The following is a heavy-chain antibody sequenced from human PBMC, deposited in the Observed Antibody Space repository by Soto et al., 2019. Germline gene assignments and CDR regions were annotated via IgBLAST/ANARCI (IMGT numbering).Heavy chain of an antibody. J-gene: IGHJ6*02. CDR1: GDSVSSNSAA. CDR3: ARGGCSSTSCYPLYGMDV. CDR2: TYYRSKWYN. V-gene: IGHV6-1*01. Sequence: SQTLSLTCAISGDSVSSNSAAWNWIRQSPSRGLEWLGRTYYRSKWYNDYAVPVKSRITINPDTSKNQFSLQLNSVTPEDAAVYYCARGGCSSTSCYPLYGMDVWGQGTTVTVSS. D-gene: IGHD2-2*01.